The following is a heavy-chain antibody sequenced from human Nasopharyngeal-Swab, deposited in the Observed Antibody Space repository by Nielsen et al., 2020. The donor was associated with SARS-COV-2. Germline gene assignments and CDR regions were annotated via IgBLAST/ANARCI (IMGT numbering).Heavy chain of an antibody. Sequence: GESLKISCAASGFTVSSNYMSWVRQAPGKGLEWVSTIHADGNTYYADSVRGRFTSSRDNSKNTVSLQMNSLRAEDTAVYYCASRGASADPSTRDLPFSRRTFDLWGRGTLVTVSS. D-gene: IGHD6-13*01. CDR1: GFTVSSNY. V-gene: IGHV3-53*01. J-gene: IGHJ2*01. CDR3: ASRGASADPSTRDLPFSRRTFDL. CDR2: IHADGNT.